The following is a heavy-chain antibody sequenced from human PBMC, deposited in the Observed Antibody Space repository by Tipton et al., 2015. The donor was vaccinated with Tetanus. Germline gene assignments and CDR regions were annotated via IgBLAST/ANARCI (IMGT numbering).Heavy chain of an antibody. CDR2: IYSGSTT. CDR1: GFTVTSTY. CDR3: ARAPFDFSDYFDL. J-gene: IGHJ4*02. V-gene: IGHV3-53*01. D-gene: IGHD6-19*01. Sequence: SLRLSCAASGFTVTSTYMAWVRQTPGKGLEWVSSIYSGSTTYYRDSVRGRFTISRDSSKNSFHLQLNSLRDEDTAIYFCARAPFDFSDYFDLWGQGTPVTVSS.